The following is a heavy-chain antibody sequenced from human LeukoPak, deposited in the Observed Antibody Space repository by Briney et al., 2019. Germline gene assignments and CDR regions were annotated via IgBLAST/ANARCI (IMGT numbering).Heavy chain of an antibody. V-gene: IGHV3-53*01. CDR1: GFPVSSYY. CDR3: ARCLGGDYVSDTYWYFDL. D-gene: IGHD4-17*01. J-gene: IGHJ2*01. CDR2: IYIGGRT. Sequence: PGGSLRLSCAASGFPVSSYYMSWVRQAPGKGLEWVSVIYIGGRTYYADSVTGRFTISRDNFKNTLYLQMNSLRAEDTAVYYCARCLGGDYVSDTYWYFDLWGRGSLVTVSS.